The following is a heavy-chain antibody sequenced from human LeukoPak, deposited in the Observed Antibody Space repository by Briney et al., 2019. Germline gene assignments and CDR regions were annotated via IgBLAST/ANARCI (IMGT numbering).Heavy chain of an antibody. J-gene: IGHJ5*02. D-gene: IGHD2-8*01. CDR3: ARDGGSLLMVYAMPPSWFDP. CDR1: GYTFTSYY. CDR2: INPSGGST. Sequence: ASVKVSCKASGYTFTSYYMHWVRQAPGQGLERMGIINPSGGSTSYAQKFQGRVTMTRDTSTSTVYMELSSLRSEDTAVYYCARDGGSLLMVYAMPPSWFDPWGQGTLVTVSS. V-gene: IGHV1-46*01.